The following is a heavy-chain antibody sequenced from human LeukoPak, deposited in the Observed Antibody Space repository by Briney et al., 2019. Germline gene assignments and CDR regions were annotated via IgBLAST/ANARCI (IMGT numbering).Heavy chain of an antibody. D-gene: IGHD4-23*01. CDR1: GFTFSSYA. CDR2: ISYDGSNK. Sequence: GRSLRLSCAASGFTFSSYAMHWVRQAPGKGLEWVAVISYDGSNKYYADSVKGRFTISRDNSKNTLYLQMNSLRAEDTAVYYCASHYGGNSGGAFDIWGQGTMVTVSS. CDR3: ASHYGGNSGGAFDI. J-gene: IGHJ3*02. V-gene: IGHV3-30-3*01.